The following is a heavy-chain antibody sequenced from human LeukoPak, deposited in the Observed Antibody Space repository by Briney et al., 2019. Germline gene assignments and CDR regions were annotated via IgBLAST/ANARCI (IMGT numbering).Heavy chain of an antibody. V-gene: IGHV3-30*18. CDR1: GFTFSSYG. CDR3: AKVGLRGVFDY. Sequence: PGGSLRHSCAASGFTFSSYGMHWVRQAPGKGLEWVAVISYDGSNKYYADSVKGRFTISRDNSKNTLYLQMNSLRAEDTAVYYCAKVGLRGVFDYWGQGTLVTVSS. CDR2: ISYDGSNK. J-gene: IGHJ4*02. D-gene: IGHD3-10*01.